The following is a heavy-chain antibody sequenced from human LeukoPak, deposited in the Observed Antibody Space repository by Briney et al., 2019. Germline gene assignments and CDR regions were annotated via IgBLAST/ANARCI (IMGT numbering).Heavy chain of an antibody. V-gene: IGHV3-11*01. CDR2: ISPSQNDI. D-gene: IGHD6-6*01. CDR1: GFIFSDYY. CDR3: TSGSSSVGY. J-gene: IGHJ4*02. Sequence: GGSLRLSCAASGFIFSDYYMSWIRQAPGKGLEWVAYISPSQNDIYYTESVRGRFTISRDSAKNSLYLQMSSLRADDTAVYYCTSGSSSVGYWGQGTLVTVSS.